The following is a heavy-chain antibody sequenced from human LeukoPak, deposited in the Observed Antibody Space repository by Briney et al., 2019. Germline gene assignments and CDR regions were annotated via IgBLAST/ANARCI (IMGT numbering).Heavy chain of an antibody. V-gene: IGHV1-46*03. CDR3: ARDWGYSSSLGFDY. CDR2: INSSGGST. CDR1: GYTFTSYY. J-gene: IGHJ4*02. Sequence: ATMKVSCKASGYTFTSYYMHWLLQAPGQGLEWMGIINSSGGSTSYAKNFHGRVTMTSNTFTCTVYMELSSLRSEGTAVYYCARDWGYSSSLGFDYWGQGTLVTVSS. D-gene: IGHD6-13*01.